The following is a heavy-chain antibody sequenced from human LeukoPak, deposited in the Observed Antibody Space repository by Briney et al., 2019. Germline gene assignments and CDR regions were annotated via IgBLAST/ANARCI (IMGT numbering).Heavy chain of an antibody. V-gene: IGHV3-53*01. J-gene: IGHJ3*02. CDR3: TTYSGLHERRYGFDI. D-gene: IGHD2-15*01. CDR1: GFTVSSNY. Sequence: GGSLRLSCAASGFTVSSNYMTWVRQAPGKGLEWVSVIYPGGSAYYIDSVKGRFTISRDNSKNTLYLKMNSLVAEDTAVYYCTTYSGLHERRYGFDIWGRGTMVTVSS. CDR2: IYPGGSA.